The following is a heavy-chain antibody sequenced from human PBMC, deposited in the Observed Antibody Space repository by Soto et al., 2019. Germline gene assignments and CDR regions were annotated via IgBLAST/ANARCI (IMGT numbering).Heavy chain of an antibody. CDR2: IYYSGST. CDR3: ARHETGTTAPIGY. J-gene: IGHJ4*02. V-gene: IGHV4-39*01. CDR1: GGSISSSSYY. Sequence: QLQLQESGPGLVKPSETLSLTCTVSGGSISSSSYYWGWIRQPPGKGLEWIGSIYYSGSTYYNPSLKSRVTISVDTSKNQFSLKLSSVTAADTAVYYCARHETGTTAPIGYWGQGTLVTVSS. D-gene: IGHD1-7*01.